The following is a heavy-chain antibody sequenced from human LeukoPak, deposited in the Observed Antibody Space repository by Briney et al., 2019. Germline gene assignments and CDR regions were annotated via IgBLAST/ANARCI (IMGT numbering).Heavy chain of an antibody. Sequence: GGSLRLSCAASGFTFSNAWMSWVRQAPGKGLEWVGRIKSKTDGGTTDYAAPVKGRCTISRDDSKNTLYLQMNSLKTEDTAVYYCTTEVGATTGTTPDYYYYGMDVWGKGTTVTVSS. CDR3: TTEVGATTGTTPDYYYYGMDV. V-gene: IGHV3-15*01. CDR1: GFTFSNAW. D-gene: IGHD1-1*01. CDR2: IKSKTDGGTT. J-gene: IGHJ6*04.